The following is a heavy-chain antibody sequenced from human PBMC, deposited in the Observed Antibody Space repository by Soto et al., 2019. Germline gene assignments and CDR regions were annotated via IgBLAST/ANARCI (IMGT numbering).Heavy chain of an antibody. CDR2: INAANGDT. CDR3: ARDPRVGYYDY. CDR1: GFTFTSYA. D-gene: IGHD3-22*01. V-gene: IGHV1-3*01. Sequence: QVQLVQSGAEVKKPGASVKVSCKASGFTFTSYALHWVRQAPGHRLEWLGWINAANGDTKYSQKFQGRVTIIRDTSASTAYMDLSSLKSGDTAVYYCARDPRVGYYDYWGQGTLVTVSS. J-gene: IGHJ4*02.